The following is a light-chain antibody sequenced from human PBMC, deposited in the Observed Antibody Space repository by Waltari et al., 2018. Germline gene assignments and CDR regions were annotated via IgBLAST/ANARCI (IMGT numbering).Light chain of an antibody. V-gene: IGKV3-11*01. J-gene: IGKJ4*01. CDR2: DVS. Sequence: DIVLTQSPATLSLSPGERPTLSCRASQSVAYFLAWYQQKPGQAPRLLIYDVSNRATDIPARFSGSRFATDFTLTISDVEPEDIAVYYCQQRNKWPLTFGGGTKVEIK. CDR1: QSVAYF. CDR3: QQRNKWPLT.